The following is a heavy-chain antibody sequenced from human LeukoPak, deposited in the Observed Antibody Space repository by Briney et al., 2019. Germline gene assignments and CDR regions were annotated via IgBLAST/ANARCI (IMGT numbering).Heavy chain of an antibody. J-gene: IGHJ6*02. Sequence: SETLSLTCTVSGGSISSYYWSWIRQPAGKGLEWIGRIYTSGSTNYNPSLKSRVTMSVDTSKNQFSLQMRSVPAADTAVYYCARDLSNYDIYYYYYGMDVWGQGTTVTVSS. CDR3: ARDLSNYDIYYYYYGMDV. D-gene: IGHD4-11*01. V-gene: IGHV4-4*07. CDR2: IYTSGST. CDR1: GGSISSYY.